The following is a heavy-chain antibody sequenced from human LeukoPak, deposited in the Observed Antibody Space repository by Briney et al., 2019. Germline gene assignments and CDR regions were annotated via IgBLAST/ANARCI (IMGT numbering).Heavy chain of an antibody. CDR1: GYTFTSYY. J-gene: IGHJ4*02. CDR2: INPSGGST. CDR3: ARERAGGSSLD. D-gene: IGHD6-13*01. Sequence: ASVKVSCKASGYTFTSYYMHSVRQAPGQGLEWMGIINPSGGSTSSAQKFQGRVTMTRDTSTSTVYMELGSLRSEDTAVYYCARERAGGSSLDWGQGTLVTVSS. V-gene: IGHV1-46*01.